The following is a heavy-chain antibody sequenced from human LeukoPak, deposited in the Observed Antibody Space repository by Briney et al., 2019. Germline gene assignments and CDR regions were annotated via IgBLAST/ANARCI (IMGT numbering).Heavy chain of an antibody. V-gene: IGHV3-21*01. Sequence: GGSLRLSCAASGFTFSSYSMNWVRQAPGKGLEWVSSISSSSSYIYYADSVKGRFTISRDNAKNSLYLQMNSLRAEDTAVYYCARDGFPVVPAVIPPGGYFDYWGQGTLVTVSS. D-gene: IGHD2-2*01. CDR3: ARDGFPVVPAVIPPGGYFDY. CDR1: GFTFSSYS. J-gene: IGHJ4*02. CDR2: ISSSSSYI.